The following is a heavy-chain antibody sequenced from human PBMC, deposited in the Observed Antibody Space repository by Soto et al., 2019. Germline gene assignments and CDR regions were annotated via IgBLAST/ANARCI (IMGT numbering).Heavy chain of an antibody. Sequence: GGSLRLSCAASGFTFSSYAMSWVRQAPGKGLEWVSAISGSGGSTYYADSVKGRFTISRDNSKNTLYMQMNSLRAEDTAVYYCAKDLRLGLRYFDWLGPLHYWGQGTPVTVSS. J-gene: IGHJ4*02. D-gene: IGHD3-9*01. CDR2: ISGSGGST. CDR3: AKDLRLGLRYFDWLGPLHY. V-gene: IGHV3-23*01. CDR1: GFTFSSYA.